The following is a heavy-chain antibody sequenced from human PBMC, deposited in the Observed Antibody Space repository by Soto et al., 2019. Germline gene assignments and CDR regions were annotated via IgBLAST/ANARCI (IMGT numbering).Heavy chain of an antibody. J-gene: IGHJ3*02. CDR1: GGSISSYY. Sequence: QVQLQESGPGLVKPSETLSLTCTVSGGSISSYYWSWIRQPPGKGLEWIGYIYYSGSTNYNPTLKSRVTISVDTSKNQFSLKLSSVTAADTAVYYCARGQMYRAPAFDIWGQGTMVTVSS. CDR3: ARGQMYRAPAFDI. V-gene: IGHV4-59*01. CDR2: IYYSGST. D-gene: IGHD1-26*01.